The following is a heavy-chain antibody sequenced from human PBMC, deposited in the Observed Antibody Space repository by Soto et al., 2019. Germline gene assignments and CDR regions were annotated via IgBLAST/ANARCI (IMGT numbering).Heavy chain of an antibody. CDR1: GFTFSLYS. D-gene: IGHD3-10*01. V-gene: IGHV3-48*02. CDR2: ISRSSTGI. CDR3: ARAVTWGLDV. J-gene: IGHJ6*02. Sequence: EVQLVESGGGLVQPGGSLRLSCAASGFTFSLYSMSWVRQAPGKGLEWVSYISRSSTGIHYAYSVKGRFTISRDAATNSMHLQMNSLRDGDTAVYYCARAVTWGLDVWGQGTTVSISS.